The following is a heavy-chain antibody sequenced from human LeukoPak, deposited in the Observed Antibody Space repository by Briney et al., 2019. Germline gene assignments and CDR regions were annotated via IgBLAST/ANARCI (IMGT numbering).Heavy chain of an antibody. J-gene: IGHJ5*02. Sequence: PSETLSLICTVSGGSISSYYWSWIRQPPGKGLECVGYIYYSGSTNYNPSLKSRVTISVDTSKNQFSLKLSSVTAADTAVYYCARDPVATNWFDPWGQGTLVTVSS. CDR2: IYYSGST. CDR1: GGSISSYY. V-gene: IGHV4-59*01. D-gene: IGHD1-26*01. CDR3: ARDPVATNWFDP.